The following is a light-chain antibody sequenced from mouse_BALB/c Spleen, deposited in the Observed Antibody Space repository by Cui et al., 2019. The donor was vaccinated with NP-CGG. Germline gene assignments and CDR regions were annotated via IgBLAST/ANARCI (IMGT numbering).Light chain of an antibody. V-gene: IGLV1*01. J-gene: IGLJ1*01. Sequence: QAVVTQASALTTSPGETVTLTCRSDTGPITTSNYANWVQEKPDHLFTGLIGGTNNRAPGVPARFSGSLIGDKAALTITGAQTEDEAIYFCALWYSNHWVFGGGTKLTVL. CDR3: ALWYSNHWV. CDR2: GTN. CDR1: TGPITTSNY.